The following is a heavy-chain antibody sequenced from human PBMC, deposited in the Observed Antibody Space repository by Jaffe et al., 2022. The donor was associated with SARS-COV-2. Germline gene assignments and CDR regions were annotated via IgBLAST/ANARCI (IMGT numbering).Heavy chain of an antibody. CDR2: IYYSGST. J-gene: IGHJ5*02. CDR3: ARSGPQVYWYSSSSWFDP. CDR1: GGSISSGGYY. D-gene: IGHD6-6*01. V-gene: IGHV4-31*03. Sequence: QVQLQESGPGLVKPSQTLSLTCTVSGGSISSGGYYWSWIRQHPGKGLEWIGYIYYSGSTYYNPSLKSRVTISVDTSKNQFSLKLSSVTAADTAVYYCARSGPQVYWYSSSSWFDPWGQGTLVTVSS.